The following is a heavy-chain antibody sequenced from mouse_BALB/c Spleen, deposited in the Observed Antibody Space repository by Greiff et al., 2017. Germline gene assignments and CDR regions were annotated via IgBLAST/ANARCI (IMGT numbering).Heavy chain of an antibody. CDR3: ARSSLLRLPDWYFDV. CDR1: GYSFTGYY. V-gene: IGHV1S34*01. CDR2: ISCYNGAT. J-gene: IGHJ1*01. Sequence: LVKTGASVKISCKASGYSFTGYYMHWVKQSHGKSLEWIGYISCYNGATSYNQKFKGKATFTVDTSSSTAYMQFNSLTSEDSAVYYCARSSLLRLPDWYFDVWGAGTTVTVSS. D-gene: IGHD1-2*01.